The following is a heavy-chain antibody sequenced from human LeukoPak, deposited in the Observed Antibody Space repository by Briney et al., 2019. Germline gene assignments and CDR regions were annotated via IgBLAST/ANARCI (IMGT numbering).Heavy chain of an antibody. CDR2: IYYSEST. D-gene: IGHD6-6*01. J-gene: IGHJ4*02. CDR1: GFTFNNYN. V-gene: IGHV4-38-2*01. CDR3: ASQGIAARPMIDY. Sequence: PGGSLRLSCAASGFTFNNYNMNWVRQPPGKGLEWIGSIYYSESTYYNPSLKSRVTISVDTSKNQFSLKLSSVTAADTAVYYCASQGIAARPMIDYWGQGTLVTVSS.